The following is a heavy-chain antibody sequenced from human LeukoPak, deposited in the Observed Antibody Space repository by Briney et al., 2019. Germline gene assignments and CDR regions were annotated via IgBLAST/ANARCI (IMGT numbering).Heavy chain of an antibody. V-gene: IGHV3-11*01. CDR1: GFTFSDYY. CDR2: ISSSGSTI. D-gene: IGHD3-22*01. Sequence: GGSLRLSCAASGFTFSDYYMSWIRQTPGKGLEWVSYISSSGSTIYYADSVKGRFTISRDNAKNSLYLQMNSLRAEDTAVYYCARDRRSEDSSGYFFDYWGQGTLVTVSP. CDR3: ARDRRSEDSSGYFFDY. J-gene: IGHJ4*02.